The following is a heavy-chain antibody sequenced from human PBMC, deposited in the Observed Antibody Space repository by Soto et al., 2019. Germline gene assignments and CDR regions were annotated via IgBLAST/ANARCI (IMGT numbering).Heavy chain of an antibody. CDR2: ISYDGSNK. CDR1: GFTFSSYG. Sequence: QVQLVESGGGVVQPGRSLRLSCAASGFTFSSYGMHWVRQAPGKGLEWVAVISYDGSNKYYADSVKGRFTISRDNSKNTLYLQMNSLRAEDTAVYYCAKDQRPRAAAGRTLFDYCCQGPLVTVSS. V-gene: IGHV3-30*18. D-gene: IGHD6-13*01. J-gene: IGHJ4*02. CDR3: AKDQRPRAAAGRTLFDY.